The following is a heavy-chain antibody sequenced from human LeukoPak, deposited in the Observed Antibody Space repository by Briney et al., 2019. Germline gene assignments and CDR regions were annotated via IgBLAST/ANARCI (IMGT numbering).Heavy chain of an antibody. CDR2: IYSSVTT. Sequence: SETLPLTCSVSGGSISRYYWSWIRQSPGKGLEWIGFIYSSVTTKYNPSLKSRVSISIDMSKSQFSLKVSSVTASDTAVYYCARLDDREKFDKWGQGTLVTVSS. J-gene: IGHJ4*02. CDR3: ARLDDREKFDK. D-gene: IGHD3-22*01. V-gene: IGHV4-4*09. CDR1: GGSISRYY.